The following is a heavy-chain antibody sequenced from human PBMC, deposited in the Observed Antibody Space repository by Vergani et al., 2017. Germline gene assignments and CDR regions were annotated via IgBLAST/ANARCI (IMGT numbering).Heavy chain of an antibody. D-gene: IGHD3-22*01. CDR1: GFNFRSYA. V-gene: IGHV3-30*03. Sequence: QGERVESGGGVEQPGGSRRGSWAASGFNFRSYAMHWVRQAPGKGLWWVAVISNDPTKEKFADSVKGRFTNSRDNSKNTLYLPLSSLRAEDTAVYYCARGTHSSTGNWGQGSLVTVSS. J-gene: IGHJ1*01. CDR2: ISNDPTKE. CDR3: ARGTHSSTGN.